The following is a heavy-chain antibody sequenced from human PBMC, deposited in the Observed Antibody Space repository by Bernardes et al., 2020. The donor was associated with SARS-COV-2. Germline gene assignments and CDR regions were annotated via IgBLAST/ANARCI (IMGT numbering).Heavy chain of an antibody. J-gene: IGHJ6*02. CDR1: GYTFTSYD. CDR3: ARISKFYYYYYYGMDV. V-gene: IGHV1-8*01. D-gene: IGHD4-4*01. Sequence: ASVKVSCKASGYTFTSYDINWVRQATGQGLEWMGWMNPNSGNTGYAQKFQGRVTMTRNTSISTAYMELSSLRSEDTAVYYCARISKFYYYYYYGMDVWGQGTTVTVSS. CDR2: MNPNSGNT.